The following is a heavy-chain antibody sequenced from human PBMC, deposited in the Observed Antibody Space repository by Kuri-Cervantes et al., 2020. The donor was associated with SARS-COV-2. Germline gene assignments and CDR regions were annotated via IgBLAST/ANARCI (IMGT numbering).Heavy chain of an antibody. Sequence: GGSLRLSCATSGFTFTSYAMSWVRQAPGKGLEWVSTISGGGGSTYYADSVKGRFTISRDNAKNSLYLQMNSLGAEDTAVYYCARDRRVGWADYWGQGTLVTVSS. V-gene: IGHV3-23*01. CDR1: GFTFTSYA. D-gene: IGHD1-26*01. J-gene: IGHJ4*02. CDR3: ARDRRVGWADY. CDR2: ISGGGGST.